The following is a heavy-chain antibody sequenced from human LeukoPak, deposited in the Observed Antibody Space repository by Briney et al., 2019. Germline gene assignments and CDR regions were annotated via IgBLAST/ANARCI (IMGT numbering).Heavy chain of an antibody. CDR3: ARFTAAGVPFDY. Sequence: SETLSLTRAVYGGSFSGYYWSWIRQPPGKGLEWIGEINHSGSTNYNPSLKSRVTISVDTSKNQFSLKLSSVTAADTAVYYCARFTAAGVPFDYWGQGTLVTVSS. CDR1: GGSFSGYY. D-gene: IGHD6-13*01. CDR2: INHSGST. J-gene: IGHJ4*02. V-gene: IGHV4-34*01.